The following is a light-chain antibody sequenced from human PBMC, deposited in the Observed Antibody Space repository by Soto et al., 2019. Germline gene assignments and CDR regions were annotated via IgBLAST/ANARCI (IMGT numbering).Light chain of an antibody. CDR2: GAS. CDR1: QSVSSSY. J-gene: IGKJ1*01. V-gene: IGKV3D-15*01. Sequence: EIVMTQSPATLSVSPGERATLSCGASQSVSSSYLAWYQQKPGQAPRLLIYGASSRATGIPDRFSGSGSGTDFTLTISGLQSEDFAVYYCQQYNNWPQTFGQGTKVDIK. CDR3: QQYNNWPQT.